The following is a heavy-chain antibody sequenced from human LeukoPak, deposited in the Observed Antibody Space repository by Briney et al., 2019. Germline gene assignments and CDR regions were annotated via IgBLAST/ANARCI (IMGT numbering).Heavy chain of an antibody. D-gene: IGHD3-10*01. CDR1: GYIFTNYW. J-gene: IGHJ3*02. CDR2: IYPGDSDT. CDR3: ARPGRDDAFDI. Sequence: GESLKISCKGSGYIFTNYWIGWVRQMPAKGLEWMGIIYPGDSDTRYSPSFQGQVTISVDKSISTAYLQLSSLKASDTAMYYCARPGRDDAFDIWGQGTMVTVSS. V-gene: IGHV5-51*01.